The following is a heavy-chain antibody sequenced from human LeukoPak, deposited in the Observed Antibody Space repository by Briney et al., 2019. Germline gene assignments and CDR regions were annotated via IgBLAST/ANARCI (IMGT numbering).Heavy chain of an antibody. V-gene: IGHV4-39*01. CDR1: GGSISSSNYY. CDR2: IYYSGSI. Sequence: SETLSLTCTVSGGSISSSNYYWGWIRQPPGKGLEWIGNIYYSGSIYYNPSLKSRVTISVNTSKNEFSLKLSSVTAADTAVYYCARQGGTLNWFDPWGQGTLVTVSS. J-gene: IGHJ5*02. CDR3: ARQGGTLNWFDP. D-gene: IGHD1-7*01.